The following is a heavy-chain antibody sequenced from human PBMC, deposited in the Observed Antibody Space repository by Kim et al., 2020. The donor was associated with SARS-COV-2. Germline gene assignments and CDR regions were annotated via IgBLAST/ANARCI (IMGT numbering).Heavy chain of an antibody. Sequence: TYYADSGKVLFTLSRDNSKNTLYLQMNSLRAEATAVYYCARAVGANSLDYWGQGTLVTVSS. J-gene: IGHJ4*02. CDR2: T. CDR3: ARAVGANSLDY. V-gene: IGHV3-53*01. D-gene: IGHD1-26*01.